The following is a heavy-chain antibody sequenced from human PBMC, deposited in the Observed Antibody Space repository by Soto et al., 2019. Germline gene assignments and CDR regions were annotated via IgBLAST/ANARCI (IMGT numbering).Heavy chain of an antibody. CDR1: GYMFTSYD. D-gene: IGHD3-16*01. CDR2: MNPNNGKT. V-gene: IGHV1-8*01. CDR3: AKDFGGLYNWFDP. Sequence: ASVKVSCKASGYMFTSYDINWVRQAAGQGLEWLGRMNPNNGKTDYAQKFQGRLTMTRDTSISTVYMELSSLTSGDTAVYYCAKDFGGLYNWFDPWGQGTLVTVSS. J-gene: IGHJ5*02.